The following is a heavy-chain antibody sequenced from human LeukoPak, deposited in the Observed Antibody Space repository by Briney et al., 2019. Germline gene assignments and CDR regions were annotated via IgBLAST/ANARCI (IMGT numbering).Heavy chain of an antibody. J-gene: IGHJ3*02. CDR1: GYSISSGYY. CDR2: MYHSGTT. V-gene: IGHV4-38-2*02. D-gene: IGHD6-19*01. Sequence: SETLSLTCTVSGYSISSGYYWAWIRQPPGKGQEWTGSMYHSGTTYYNPSLKSPVTISVDTSRNQFSLKLSSVTAADTAMYYCGRAVAGTAYAFDIWGQGTMVTVSS. CDR3: GRAVAGTAYAFDI.